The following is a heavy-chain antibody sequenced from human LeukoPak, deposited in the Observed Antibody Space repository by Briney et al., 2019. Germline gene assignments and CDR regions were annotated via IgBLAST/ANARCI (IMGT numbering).Heavy chain of an antibody. D-gene: IGHD1-1*01. J-gene: IGHJ5*02. Sequence: GASVKVSCKASGYTFTSYGISWVRQAPGQGLEWMGWISAYNGNTNYAQKLQGKVTMTADTSTSTAYMELRSLRSDDTAVYYCARDGEELERRRNRFDPWGQGTLATVSS. CDR2: ISAYNGNT. CDR1: GYTFTSYG. CDR3: ARDGEELERRRNRFDP. V-gene: IGHV1-18*01.